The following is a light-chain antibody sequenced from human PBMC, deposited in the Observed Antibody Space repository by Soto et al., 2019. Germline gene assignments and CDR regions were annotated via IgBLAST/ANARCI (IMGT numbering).Light chain of an antibody. V-gene: IGLV1-40*01. Sequence: QSVLTQPPSVSGAPGQRVTISCTGSSSNIGAGYDVHWYQQLPGTAPKLLIYGNSNRPSGVPDRFSCSNSGTSASLAITGLQAEDEADYYCQSYDSSLSVVVFGGGTKLTVL. CDR2: GNS. CDR3: QSYDSSLSVVV. J-gene: IGLJ2*01. CDR1: SSNIGAGYD.